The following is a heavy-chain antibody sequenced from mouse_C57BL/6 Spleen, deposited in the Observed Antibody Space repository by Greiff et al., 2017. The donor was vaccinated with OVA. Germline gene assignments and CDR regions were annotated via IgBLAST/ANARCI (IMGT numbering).Heavy chain of an antibody. Sequence: ESGPGLVKPSQSLSLTCSVTGYSITSGYYWNWIRQFPGNKLEWMGYISYDGSNNYNPSLKNRISITRDTSKNQFFLKLNSVTTEDTATYYCARESNPWFAYWGQGTLVTVSA. D-gene: IGHD2-5*01. CDR1: GYSITSGYY. V-gene: IGHV3-6*01. CDR3: ARESNPWFAY. CDR2: ISYDGSN. J-gene: IGHJ3*01.